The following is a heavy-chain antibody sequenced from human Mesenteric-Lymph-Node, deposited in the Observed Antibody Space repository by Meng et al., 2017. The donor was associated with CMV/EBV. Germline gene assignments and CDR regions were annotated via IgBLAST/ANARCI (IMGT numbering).Heavy chain of an antibody. V-gene: IGHV3-66*02. Sequence: GEPLKILRAASGFTFSNYWMYWVRQAPGKGLEWVSVMYSGGSTYHADSVKGRFTISRDTFKNTLYLQMNSLKAEDTAVYYCARALDYGDYVLRSWGQGTLVTISS. CDR1: GFTFSNYW. CDR2: MYSGGST. D-gene: IGHD4-17*01. J-gene: IGHJ5*02. CDR3: ARALDYGDYVLRS.